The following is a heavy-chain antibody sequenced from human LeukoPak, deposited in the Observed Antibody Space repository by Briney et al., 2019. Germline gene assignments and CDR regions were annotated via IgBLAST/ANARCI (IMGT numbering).Heavy chain of an antibody. D-gene: IGHD3-22*01. V-gene: IGHV3-23*03. J-gene: IGHJ4*02. Sequence: GGSLRLSCAASGSIVSSSYMSWIRQAPGQGLEWVSVIYSDGGTSFAGNTYYADSVEGRFTVSRDNSKNTLYLQMNSLRTEGTAVYHCTTGVRDSSGYYNFDYWGQGTLVTVSS. CDR2: IYSDGGT. CDR1: GSIVSSSY. CDR3: TTGVRDSSGYYNFDY.